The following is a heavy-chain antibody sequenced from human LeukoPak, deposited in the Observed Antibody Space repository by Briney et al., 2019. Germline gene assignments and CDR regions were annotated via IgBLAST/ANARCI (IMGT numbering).Heavy chain of an antibody. CDR2: ISATDVRT. V-gene: IGHV3-23*01. CDR3: AKDLSGNFDY. D-gene: IGHD1-26*01. Sequence: TGGSLRLSCAASGFTFSIYAMSWVRQAPGKGLEWVSAISATDVRTYYADSVKGRFTISRDNSKRTLYLQMNSLRAEDTALYYCAKDLSGNFDYWGQGSLVTVSS. CDR1: GFTFSIYA. J-gene: IGHJ4*02.